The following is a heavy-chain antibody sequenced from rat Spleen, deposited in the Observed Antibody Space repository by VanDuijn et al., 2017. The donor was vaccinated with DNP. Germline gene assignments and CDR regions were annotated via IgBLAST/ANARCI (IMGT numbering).Heavy chain of an antibody. CDR1: GFTFSDYY. CDR2: ISYDGSST. CDR3: TTRVNYGGYDY. Sequence: EVQLVESGGGLVQPGRSLKLSCAASGFTFSDYYMAWVRQAPTKGLEWVAYISYDGSSTFYRDSVTGRFTISRDFAKSTLYLQMDSLRSEDSATYYCTTRVNYGGYDYWGQGVMVTVSS. V-gene: IGHV5-20*01. J-gene: IGHJ2*01. D-gene: IGHD1-11*01.